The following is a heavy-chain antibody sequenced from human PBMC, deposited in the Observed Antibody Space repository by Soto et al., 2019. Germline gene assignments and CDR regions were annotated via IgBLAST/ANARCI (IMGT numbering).Heavy chain of an antibody. CDR3: ASRIDYDSSGSYFDY. CDR1: GSSISSGGYY. CDR2: IYYSGST. D-gene: IGHD3-22*01. Sequence: TLPLTCTVSGSSISSGGYYWSWIRKHPGKGLEWIGYIYYSGSTYYNPSLKSRVTISVDTSKNQFSLKLSSVTAADTAVYYCASRIDYDSSGSYFDYWGQGTLVTVSS. J-gene: IGHJ4*02. V-gene: IGHV4-31*03.